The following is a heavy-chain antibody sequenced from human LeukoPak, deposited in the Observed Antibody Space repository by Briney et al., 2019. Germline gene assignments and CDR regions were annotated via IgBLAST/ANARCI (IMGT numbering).Heavy chain of an antibody. D-gene: IGHD6-13*01. CDR1: GYTFTGYY. Sequence: ASVKVSCKASGYTFTGYYMHWVRQAPGQGLEWMGWINPNSGGTNYAQKFQGRVTMTRDTSISTAYMELSRLRSDDTAVHYCARDGYPGIAAAGSNWGQGTLVTVSS. V-gene: IGHV1-2*02. J-gene: IGHJ4*02. CDR2: INPNSGGT. CDR3: ARDGYPGIAAAGSN.